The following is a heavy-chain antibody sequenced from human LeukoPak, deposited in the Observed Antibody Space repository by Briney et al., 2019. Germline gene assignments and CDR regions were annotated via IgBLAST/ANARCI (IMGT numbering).Heavy chain of an antibody. CDR2: ISYDGSNK. D-gene: IGHD2-2*01. J-gene: IGHJ6*02. Sequence: GGSLRLSCAASGFTFSSYAMHWVRQAPGKGLEWVAVISYDGSNKYYADSVKGRFTISRDNSKNTLYLQMNSLRAEDTAVYYCARVGYCSSTSCSHYYYYGMDVWGQGTTVTVSS. CDR1: GFTFSSYA. CDR3: ARVGYCSSTSCSHYYYYGMDV. V-gene: IGHV3-30-3*01.